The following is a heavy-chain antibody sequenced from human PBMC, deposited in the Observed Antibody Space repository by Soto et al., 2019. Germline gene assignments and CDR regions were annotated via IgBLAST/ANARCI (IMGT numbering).Heavy chain of an antibody. D-gene: IGHD3-3*01. V-gene: IGHV1-8*01. Sequence: QVQLVQSGAEVKKPGASVKVSCKASRYTFTSYDINWVRQATGQGLEWMGWMNPNSGNTGYAQKFQGRVTMTRNTSISTAYMELSSLRSEDTAVYYCARGRRFYDFWSGYLPDHFDYWGQGTLVTVSS. J-gene: IGHJ4*02. CDR3: ARGRRFYDFWSGYLPDHFDY. CDR2: MNPNSGNT. CDR1: RYTFTSYD.